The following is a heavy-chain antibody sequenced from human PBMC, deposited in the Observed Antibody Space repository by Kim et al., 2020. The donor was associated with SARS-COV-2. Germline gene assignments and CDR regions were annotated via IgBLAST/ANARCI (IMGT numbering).Heavy chain of an antibody. Sequence: GGSLRLSCAASGFTVSSNYMSWVRQAPGKGLEWVSVIYSGGSTYYADSVKGRFTISRDNSKNTLYLQMNSLRAEDTAVYYCAACQQLDPNDAFDIWGQGTMVTVSS. CDR3: AACQQLDPNDAFDI. CDR1: GFTVSSNY. D-gene: IGHD6-13*01. CDR2: IYSGGST. V-gene: IGHV3-53*01. J-gene: IGHJ3*02.